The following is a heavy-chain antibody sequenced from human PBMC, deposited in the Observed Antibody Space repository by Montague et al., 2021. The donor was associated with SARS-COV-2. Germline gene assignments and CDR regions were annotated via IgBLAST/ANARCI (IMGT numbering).Heavy chain of an antibody. CDR2: INPHSGGT. Sequence: SVKVSCKASGYIFSDYYVHWLRQAPGQGLEWMGWINPHSGGTNYAQKFQGRVTLTRDTSITTAYMDLSGLTSDDTAVYYCARGVTNDDWGQGTLVTVFS. J-gene: IGHJ4*02. V-gene: IGHV1-2*02. D-gene: IGHD2-21*02. CDR3: ARGVTNDD. CDR1: GYIFSDYY.